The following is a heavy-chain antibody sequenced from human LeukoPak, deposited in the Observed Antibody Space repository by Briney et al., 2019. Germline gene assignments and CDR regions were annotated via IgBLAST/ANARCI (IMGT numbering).Heavy chain of an antibody. CDR1: GFTFSSYG. D-gene: IGHD5-24*01. Sequence: GGSLRLSCAASGFTFSSYGMHWVRQAPGKGLEWVAFIRYDGSNKYYADSVKGRFTISRDNSKNTLYLQMNSLRAEDTAVYYCAKVEMATITINYFDYWGQGTLVTVSS. CDR3: AKVEMATITINYFDY. J-gene: IGHJ4*02. V-gene: IGHV3-30*02. CDR2: IRYDGSNK.